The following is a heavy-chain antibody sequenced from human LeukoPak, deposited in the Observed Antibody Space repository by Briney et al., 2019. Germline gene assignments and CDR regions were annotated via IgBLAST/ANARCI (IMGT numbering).Heavy chain of an antibody. V-gene: IGHV3-23*01. D-gene: IGHD3-10*01. Sequence: GGSLRLSCAASGFILSNYAMSWVRQAPGKGLEWVSTISDSAFSTYYADSVQGRFTISRDNSRNTLYLQMDTLRAEDTAIYYCAKVPYSDYGSGRPPFMDVWGQGTAVAVSS. CDR2: ISDSAFST. CDR3: AKVPYSDYGSGRPPFMDV. J-gene: IGHJ6*02. CDR1: GFILSNYA.